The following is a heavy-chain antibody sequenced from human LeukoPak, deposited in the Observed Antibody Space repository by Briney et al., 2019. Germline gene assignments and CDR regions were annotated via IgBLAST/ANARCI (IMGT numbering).Heavy chain of an antibody. CDR2: IYPGDSDT. CDR1: GYSFTSYW. V-gene: IGHV5-51*01. CDR3: ARHRRHCSGGSCSLDY. Sequence: KSGESLKISCKGSGYSFTSYWIGWVRQMPGKGLEWMGIIYPGDSDTRYSPSFQGQVTISADKSISTAYLQWSSLKASDTAMYYCARHRRHCSGGSCSLDYWGQGTLVTVSS. J-gene: IGHJ4*02. D-gene: IGHD2-15*01.